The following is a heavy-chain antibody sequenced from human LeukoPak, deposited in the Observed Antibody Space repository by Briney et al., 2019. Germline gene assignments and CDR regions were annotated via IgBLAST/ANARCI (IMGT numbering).Heavy chain of an antibody. Sequence: SVKVSCKASGGTFSSYAISWVRQAPGQGLEWMGRIIPILGIANYAQKFQGRVTITADKSTSTAYMELSSLRSEDTAVYYCARGSSDYYGSGSYYRGVDYWGQGTLVTVSS. CDR2: IIPILGIA. V-gene: IGHV1-69*04. D-gene: IGHD3-10*01. CDR1: GGTFSSYA. J-gene: IGHJ4*02. CDR3: ARGSSDYYGSGSYYRGVDY.